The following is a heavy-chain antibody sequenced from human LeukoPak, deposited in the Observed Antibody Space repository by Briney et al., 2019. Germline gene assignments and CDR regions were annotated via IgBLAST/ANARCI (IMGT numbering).Heavy chain of an antibody. Sequence: GGSLRLSCAASVFTVISNYMSWVRQAPGKGLEWVSVIYSGGSTYYADSVKGRFTISRDNSNNTLYLQMNSLRAEDTAVYYCARVKGSGYYYGYWGQGTLVTVSS. D-gene: IGHD3-22*01. V-gene: IGHV3-53*01. CDR3: ARVKGSGYYYGY. CDR2: IYSGGST. CDR1: VFTVISNY. J-gene: IGHJ4*02.